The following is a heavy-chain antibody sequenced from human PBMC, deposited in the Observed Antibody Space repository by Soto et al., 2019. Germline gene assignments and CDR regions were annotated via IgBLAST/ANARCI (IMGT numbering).Heavy chain of an antibody. Sequence: SSVKVSCKASGDTFSSDAISWVRQDPGQGLEWMGGIIPIFGTANYAQKFQGRVTITADESTSTAYMELSSLRSEDTAVYYCASAPGRYFDTRTPYNWFDPWGQGTLVKGSS. CDR2: IIPIFGTA. CDR1: GDTFSSDA. V-gene: IGHV1-69*13. CDR3: ASAPGRYFDTRTPYNWFDP. J-gene: IGHJ5*02. D-gene: IGHD3-9*01.